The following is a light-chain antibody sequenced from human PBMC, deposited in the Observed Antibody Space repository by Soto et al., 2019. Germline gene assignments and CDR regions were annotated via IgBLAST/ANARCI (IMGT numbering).Light chain of an antibody. CDR2: GAS. CDR3: QQYDNWPWT. V-gene: IGKV3-15*01. CDR1: QSISDT. J-gene: IGKJ1*01. Sequence: EIVMTHSAATLSGSAGGRATLSCGASQSISDTLAWYQQKPGQAPRLLIYGASRRATGFPARFSGSGYGTDFNLTISSLQSEDFAVYYCQQYDNWPWTFGQGTKVDI.